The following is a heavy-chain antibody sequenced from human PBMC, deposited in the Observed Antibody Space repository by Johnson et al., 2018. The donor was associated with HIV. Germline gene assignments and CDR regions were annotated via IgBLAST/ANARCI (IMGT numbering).Heavy chain of an antibody. CDR3: ARGSITIFGGLDAFDI. Sequence: VQLVESGGGLVQPGGSLRLSCAASGFTFSSYAMHWVRQAPGKGLEYVSAISSNGGSTYYANSVKGRFTISRDNSKNTLYLQMGSLRAEDMAVYYCARGSITIFGGLDAFDIWGQGTMVTVSS. CDR2: ISSNGGST. V-gene: IGHV3-64*01. CDR1: GFTFSSYA. J-gene: IGHJ3*02. D-gene: IGHD3-3*01.